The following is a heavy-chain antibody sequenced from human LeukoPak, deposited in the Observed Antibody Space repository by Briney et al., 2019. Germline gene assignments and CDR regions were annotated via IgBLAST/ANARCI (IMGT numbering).Heavy chain of an antibody. CDR1: GYTFTSYG. V-gene: IGHV1-18*01. J-gene: IGHJ5*02. D-gene: IGHD1-26*01. CDR3: ARDNSVGETAWWFDP. Sequence: GASVKVSCKASGYTFTSYGISWVRQAPGQGLEWMGWISAYNGNTNYAQKLQGRVTMTTDTSTSTDYMELTSLTSDDTAVYYCARDNSVGETAWWFDPWGQGTLATVSS. CDR2: ISAYNGNT.